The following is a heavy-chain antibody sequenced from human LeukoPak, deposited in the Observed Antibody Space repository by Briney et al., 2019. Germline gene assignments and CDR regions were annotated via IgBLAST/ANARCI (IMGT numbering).Heavy chain of an antibody. CDR3: ARHGAAAGDFDY. Sequence: SETLSLTCTVSGGSISSSSYYWGWIRQPPGKGLEWIGSIYYSGSTYYNPYLKSRVTISVDTSKNQFSLKLSSVTAADTAVYYCARHGAAAGDFDYWGQGTLVTVSS. J-gene: IGHJ4*02. CDR2: IYYSGST. D-gene: IGHD6-13*01. CDR1: GGSISSSSYY. V-gene: IGHV4-39*01.